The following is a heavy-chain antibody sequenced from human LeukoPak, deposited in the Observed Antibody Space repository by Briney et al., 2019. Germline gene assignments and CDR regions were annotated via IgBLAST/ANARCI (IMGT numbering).Heavy chain of an antibody. CDR3: ARKGRRVWSFDF. Sequence: GGSLRLSCAAAGFTFSDYYMSWIRQAPGKGLEWVSYISSGGSTIYYADSVKGRFTISRDNAKNSLYLQMNSLRAEDTAVYYCARKGRRVWSFDFWGQGTLATVSS. CDR2: ISSGGSTI. D-gene: IGHD3-3*01. CDR1: GFTFSDYY. V-gene: IGHV3-11*01. J-gene: IGHJ4*02.